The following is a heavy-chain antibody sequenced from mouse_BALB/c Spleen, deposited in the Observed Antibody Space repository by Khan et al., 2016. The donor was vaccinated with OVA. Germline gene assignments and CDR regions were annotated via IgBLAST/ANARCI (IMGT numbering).Heavy chain of an antibody. Sequence: QVQLKQSGPGLVAPSQSLSITCTVSGFSLTGYGINWVRQPPGKDLEWLGMIWGDGSTDYNSALNSRLSISKDNSKSQVFLKMNSLQTDDTARYYCARELRLGGFAYWGQGTLVTVSA. CDR1: GFSLTGYG. CDR3: ARELRLGGFAY. J-gene: IGHJ3*01. D-gene: IGHD1-2*01. CDR2: IWGDGST. V-gene: IGHV2-6-7*01.